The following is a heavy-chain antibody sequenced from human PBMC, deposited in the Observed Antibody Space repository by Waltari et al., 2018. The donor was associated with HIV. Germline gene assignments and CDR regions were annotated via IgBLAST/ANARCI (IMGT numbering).Heavy chain of an antibody. CDR2: IIHSGST. CDR1: GGSFSGYF. CDR3: ARGQFTRTRYGSGYYYYGMDV. Sequence: QVQLQQWGAGLLKPSETLSLTCAVYGGSFSGYFWSWIRQSPGKGLEWIGEIIHSGSTSNNPSLKSRVTISLDTSQNQFSRKLNSVTAADTAIYYCARGQFTRTRYGSGYYYYGMDVWGQGTTVTVSS. D-gene: IGHD3-10*01. J-gene: IGHJ6*02. V-gene: IGHV4-34*01.